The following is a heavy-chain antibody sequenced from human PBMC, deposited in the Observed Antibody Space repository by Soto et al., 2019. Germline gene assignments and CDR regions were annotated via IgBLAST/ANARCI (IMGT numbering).Heavy chain of an antibody. CDR3: ARAMYYYDSSGLLY. D-gene: IGHD3-22*01. CDR2: ISYDGSNK. J-gene: IGHJ4*02. Sequence: QVQLVESGRGVVQPGRSLRLSCAASGFTFSSYAMHWVRQAPGKGLEWVAVISYDGSNKYYADSVKGRFTISRDNSKNTLYLQMNSLRAEDTAVYYCARAMYYYDSSGLLYWGQGTLVTVSS. CDR1: GFTFSSYA. V-gene: IGHV3-30-3*01.